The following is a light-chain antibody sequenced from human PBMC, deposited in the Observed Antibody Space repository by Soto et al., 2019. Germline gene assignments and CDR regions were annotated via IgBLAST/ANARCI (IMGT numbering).Light chain of an antibody. CDR3: QQYFGSSWT. J-gene: IGKJ1*01. CDR2: ATS. Sequence: EIVLTQSPGTLSSSPGERATLSCRASQSIDNRYLAWYQHKPGQAPRLLIYATSSRATGIPDRFGGSGSRTDFPLTINRLEPEDFAVYYFQQYFGSSWTFGQGTKVDIK. CDR1: QSIDNRY. V-gene: IGKV3-20*01.